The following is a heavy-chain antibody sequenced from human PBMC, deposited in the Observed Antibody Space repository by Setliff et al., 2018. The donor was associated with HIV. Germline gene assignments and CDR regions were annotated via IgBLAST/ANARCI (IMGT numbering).Heavy chain of an antibody. CDR2: IDQDGIWK. J-gene: IGHJ3*02. V-gene: IGHV3-7*03. CDR1: GFMFSKYW. CDR3: AREIVVVVATTDSFDI. Sequence: GGSLRLSCAASGFMFSKYWMSWVRQAPGKGLEWVATIDQDGIWKYYADSVKGRFTISRDNAQNSLYLHMNSLRVEDTAVYYCAREIVVVVATTDSFDIWGQGTMVTVSS. D-gene: IGHD2-15*01.